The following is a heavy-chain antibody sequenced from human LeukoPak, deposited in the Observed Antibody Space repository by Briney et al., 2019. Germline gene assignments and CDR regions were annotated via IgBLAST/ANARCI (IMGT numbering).Heavy chain of an antibody. CDR2: IYYSGST. D-gene: IGHD3-16*01. J-gene: IGHJ6*03. CDR1: GGSISSSSYY. CDR3: ARGARYYYYMDV. Sequence: SETLSLTCTVSGGSISSSSYYWGWIRQPPGKGLEWIGSIYYSGSTYYNPSLKSRVTISVDTSKNQFSLKLSSVTAADTAVYYCARGARYYYYMDVWGKGTTVTVSS. V-gene: IGHV4-39*07.